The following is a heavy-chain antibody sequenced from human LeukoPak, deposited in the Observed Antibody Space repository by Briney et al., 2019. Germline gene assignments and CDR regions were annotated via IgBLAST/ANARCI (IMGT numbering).Heavy chain of an antibody. CDR1: GFSFSSYG. V-gene: IGHV3-30*02. D-gene: IGHD4-17*01. CDR2: IRYDGSNK. J-gene: IGHJ6*02. Sequence: GGSLRLSCAASGFSFSSYGMHWVRQAPGKGLEWVAFIRYDGSNKYDADSAKGRFTISRDNSKNTLYLQMNSLRAEDTAVYYCARGGRTTWHGMDVWGQGTTVTVS. CDR3: ARGGRTTWHGMDV.